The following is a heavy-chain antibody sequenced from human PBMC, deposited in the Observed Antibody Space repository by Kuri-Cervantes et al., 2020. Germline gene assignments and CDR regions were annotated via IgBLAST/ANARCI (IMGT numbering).Heavy chain of an antibody. V-gene: IGHV3-30-3*01. CDR1: GFTFSSYA. Sequence: GGSLRLSCAASGFTFSSYAMHWVRQAPGKGLEWVAVISYDGSSKYYADSVKGRFTISRDNSKNTLYLQMNSLRAEDTAVYYCARGGVRGVIDGFDIWGQGTMVTVSS. D-gene: IGHD3-10*01. CDR2: ISYDGSSK. CDR3: ARGGVRGVIDGFDI. J-gene: IGHJ3*02.